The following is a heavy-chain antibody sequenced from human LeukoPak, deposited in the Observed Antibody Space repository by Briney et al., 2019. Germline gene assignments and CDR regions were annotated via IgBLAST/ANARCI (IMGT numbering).Heavy chain of an antibody. CDR3: ARDNWNYFDY. CDR2: MNQDGSDE. V-gene: IGHV3-7*01. J-gene: IGHJ4*02. CDR1: GFTFGSYS. D-gene: IGHD3-3*01. Sequence: PGGSLRLSCAASGFTFGSYSMTWVRQAPGKGLEWVATMNQDGSDEFYVDSVKDRFTISRDNAKNSLFLQMNSLSAEDTAVYYCARDNWNYFDYWGQGTLVTVSS.